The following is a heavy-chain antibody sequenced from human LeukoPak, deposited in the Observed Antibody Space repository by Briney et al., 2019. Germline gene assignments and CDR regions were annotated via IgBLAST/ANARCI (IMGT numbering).Heavy chain of an antibody. D-gene: IGHD6-19*01. CDR3: GRVVAGYREYYFDY. J-gene: IGHJ4*02. V-gene: IGHV3-13*04. CDR1: VFTFSSYD. CDR2: IGTAGDT. Sequence: GGALRLSCVASVFTFSSYDMHWVRQATGGGLEWVSTIGTAGDTYYADSVKGRFTISRENAKNSVHLKMNSLRAGDTAVYYCGRVVAGYREYYFDYWGQGTLVTVSS.